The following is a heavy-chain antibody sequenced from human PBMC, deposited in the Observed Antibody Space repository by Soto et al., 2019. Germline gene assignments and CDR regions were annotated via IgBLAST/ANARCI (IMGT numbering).Heavy chain of an antibody. CDR2: INAGNGNT. D-gene: IGHD2-21*01. J-gene: IGHJ4*02. CDR1: VYTFTGYA. Sequence: GASGKVSCEASVYTFTGYAMHWLRQAPGQRLEWMGWINAGNGNTKYSQKFQGRVTITRDTSASTAYMELSSLRSEDTAVYYCAGSIVVVIYLVYWREGPLVSVPQ. CDR3: AGSIVVVIYLVY. V-gene: IGHV1-3*01.